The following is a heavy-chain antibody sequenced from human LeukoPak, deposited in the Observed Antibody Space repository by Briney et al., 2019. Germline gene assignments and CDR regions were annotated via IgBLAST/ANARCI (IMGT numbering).Heavy chain of an antibody. D-gene: IGHD5-18*01. CDR2: IYSGGST. CDR3: ARAAYSYYMDV. Sequence: PGGSLRLSCAASGFTVSSNYMSWVRQAPGKGLEWVSVIYSGGSTYYADFVKGRFTISRDNSKNTLYLQMNSLRAEDTAVYYCARAAYSYYMDVWGKGTTVTVSS. J-gene: IGHJ6*03. V-gene: IGHV3-66*02. CDR1: GFTVSSNY.